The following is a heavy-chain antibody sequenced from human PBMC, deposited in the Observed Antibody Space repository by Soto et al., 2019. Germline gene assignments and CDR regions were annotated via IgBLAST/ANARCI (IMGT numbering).Heavy chain of an antibody. V-gene: IGHV1-69*06. Sequence: GASVKVSCKASGGTFSSYAISWVRQAPGQGLEWMGGIIPIFGTANYAQKFQGRVTITADKSTSTAYMELSSLRSEDTAVYYCARSSGTKRLDYYGMDVWGQGTTVTVSS. CDR3: ARSSGTKRLDYYGMDV. J-gene: IGHJ6*02. D-gene: IGHD3-10*01. CDR1: GGTFSSYA. CDR2: IIPIFGTA.